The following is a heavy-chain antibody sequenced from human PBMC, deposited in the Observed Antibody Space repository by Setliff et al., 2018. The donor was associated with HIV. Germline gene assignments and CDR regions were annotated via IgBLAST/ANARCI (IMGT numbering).Heavy chain of an antibody. V-gene: IGHV3-72*01. CDR3: TTGPAYSFGNQFYYGIDV. CDR2: IRNKANTYTT. Sequence: PGGSLRLSCTASGFTFSDHYMDWVRQAPGKGLEWVGRIRNKANTYTTEYAASVKGRFTISRDDSKSIASLQMNSLKTEDTAVYYCTTGPAYSFGNQFYYGIDVWGQGTTVTVSS. CDR1: GFTFSDHY. D-gene: IGHD5-18*01. J-gene: IGHJ6*02.